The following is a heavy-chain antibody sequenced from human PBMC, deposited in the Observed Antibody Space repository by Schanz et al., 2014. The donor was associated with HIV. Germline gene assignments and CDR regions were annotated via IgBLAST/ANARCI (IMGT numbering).Heavy chain of an antibody. D-gene: IGHD3-10*01. CDR3: ARWRSGAPSN. CDR1: GFTFGDYA. V-gene: IGHV3-49*05. J-gene: IGHJ4*02. CDR2: IRSKGYGGTP. Sequence: EVHLVESGGGLIKPGRSLRLSCTASGFTFGDYAMSWFRQAPGKGLEWVGFIRSKGYGGTPDYAASVKGRFTISRDDSKSIAYLQMNSLKTEDTAVYFCARWRSGAPSNWGQGTLVTVSS.